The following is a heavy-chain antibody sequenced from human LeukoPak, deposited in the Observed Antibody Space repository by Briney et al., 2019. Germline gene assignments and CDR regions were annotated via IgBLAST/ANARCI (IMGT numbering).Heavy chain of an antibody. Sequence: SETLSLTCTVSGGSISSGDYYWSWIRQPPGKGLEWIGYIYYSGSTYYNPSLKSRVTISVDTSKNQFSLKLSSVTAADTAVYYCARETLSSIAARPVDYWGQGTLVTVSS. J-gene: IGHJ4*02. CDR1: GGSISSGDYY. CDR2: IYYSGST. V-gene: IGHV4-30-4*08. CDR3: ARETLSSIAARPVDY. D-gene: IGHD6-6*01.